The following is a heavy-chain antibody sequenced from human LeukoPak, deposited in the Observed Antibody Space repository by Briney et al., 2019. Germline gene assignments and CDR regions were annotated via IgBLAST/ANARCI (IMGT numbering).Heavy chain of an antibody. CDR3: AKEKTTVISRGAFEI. CDR1: GFNFSIYS. CDR2: ITRSSTTI. Sequence: GGSLRLSCAASGFNFSIYSMNWVRQAPGKGLEWVSYITRSSTTIYYADSVKGRFTISRDNSKNAFYLQMNSLTPEDTAVYYCAKEKTTVISRGAFEIWGHGTMVTVSS. D-gene: IGHD4-17*01. V-gene: IGHV3-48*01. J-gene: IGHJ3*02.